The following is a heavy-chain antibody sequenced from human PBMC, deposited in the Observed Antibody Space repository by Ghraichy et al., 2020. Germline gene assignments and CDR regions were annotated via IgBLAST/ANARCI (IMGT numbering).Heavy chain of an antibody. V-gene: IGHV1-69*06. CDR2: IIPIFGTA. Sequence: SVKVSCKASGGTFSSYAISWVRQAPGQGLEWMGGIIPIFGTANYAQKFQGRVTITADKSTSTAYMELSSLRSEDTAVYYCAREAASDCGGDCYSLLDYWGQGTLVTVSS. CDR1: GGTFSSYA. J-gene: IGHJ4*02. D-gene: IGHD2-21*02. CDR3: AREAASDCGGDCYSLLDY.